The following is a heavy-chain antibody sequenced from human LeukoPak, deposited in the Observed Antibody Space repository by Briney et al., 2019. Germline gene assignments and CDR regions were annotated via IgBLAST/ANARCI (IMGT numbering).Heavy chain of an antibody. D-gene: IGHD3-10*01. CDR1: GFTFSSYS. V-gene: IGHV3-21*01. J-gene: IGHJ4*02. CDR3: ARDPPLWYDY. Sequence: GGSLRLSCAASGFTFSSYSMNWVRQAPGKGLEWVSSISSSSSYIYYADSVKGRFTISRDNAKNSLYLQMNSLRTEDTAVYYCARDPPLWYDYWGQGTLVTVSS. CDR2: ISSSSSYI.